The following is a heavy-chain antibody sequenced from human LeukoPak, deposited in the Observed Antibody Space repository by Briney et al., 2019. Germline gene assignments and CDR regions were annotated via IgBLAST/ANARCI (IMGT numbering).Heavy chain of an antibody. D-gene: IGHD3-22*01. CDR2: ISWNSGNI. Sequence: GGSLRLSCAASGFTFDDYAMHWVRQAPGKGLEWVSGISWNSGNIGYADSVKGRFTISRDNAKNSLYLQMNSLRAEDTASYYCAKGRLIDDSSGYYVRGAFDIWGQGTMVTVSS. J-gene: IGHJ3*02. CDR3: AKGRLIDDSSGYYVRGAFDI. V-gene: IGHV3-9*01. CDR1: GFTFDDYA.